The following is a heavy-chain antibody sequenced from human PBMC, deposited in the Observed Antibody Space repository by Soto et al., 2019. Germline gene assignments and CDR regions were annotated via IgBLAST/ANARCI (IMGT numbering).Heavy chain of an antibody. CDR1: GGSISSSSYY. J-gene: IGHJ4*02. CDR2: IYYSGST. Sequence: PSETLSLTCTVSGGSISSSSYYWGWIRQPPGKGLEWIGSIYYSGSTYYNPSLKSRVTISVDTSKNQFSLKLSSVTAADTAVYYCARHMIPVGATSLFDYWGQGTLVTVSS. V-gene: IGHV4-39*01. CDR3: ARHMIPVGATSLFDY. D-gene: IGHD1-26*01.